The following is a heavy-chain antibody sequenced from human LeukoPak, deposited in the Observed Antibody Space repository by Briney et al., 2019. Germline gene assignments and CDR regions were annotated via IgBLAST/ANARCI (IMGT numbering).Heavy chain of an antibody. CDR2: IYYSGST. V-gene: IGHV4-59*12. CDR1: GGSISSYY. CDR3: ARNYGSTYYFDY. D-gene: IGHD1-7*01. Sequence: PSETLSLTCTVSGGSISSYYWSWIRQPPGKGLEWIGYIYYSGSTNYNPSLKSRVTMSVDTSKNQFSLKLSSVTAADTAVYYCARNYGSTYYFDYWGQGTLVTVSS. J-gene: IGHJ4*02.